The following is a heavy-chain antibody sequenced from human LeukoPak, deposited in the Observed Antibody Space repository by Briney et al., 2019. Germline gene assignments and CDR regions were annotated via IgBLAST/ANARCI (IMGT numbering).Heavy chain of an antibody. CDR3: ARVGELLSLFDY. CDR1: GGSISSGGYY. V-gene: IGHV4-30-2*01. Sequence: SQTLSLTCTVSGGSISSGGYYWSWIRQPPGKGLEWIGYIYHSGSTYYNPSLKSRVTISVDRSKNQFSLKLSSVTAADTAVYYCARVGELLSLFDYWGQGTLVTVSS. D-gene: IGHD1-26*01. CDR2: IYHSGST. J-gene: IGHJ4*02.